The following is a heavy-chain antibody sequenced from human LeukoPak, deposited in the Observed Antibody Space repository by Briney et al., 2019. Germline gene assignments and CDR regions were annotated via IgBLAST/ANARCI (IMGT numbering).Heavy chain of an antibody. J-gene: IGHJ6*03. D-gene: IGHD6-6*01. CDR2: IIPIFGTA. Sequence: ASVKVSCKASGGTFSSYAISWVRQAPGQGLEWMGGIIPIFGTANYAQKFQGRVTITADESTSTAYMELSSLRSEDTAVYYCARDLFNEGDSSSRKNYYYYMDVWGKGTTVTVSS. V-gene: IGHV1-69*13. CDR1: GGTFSSYA. CDR3: ARDLFNEGDSSSRKNYYYYMDV.